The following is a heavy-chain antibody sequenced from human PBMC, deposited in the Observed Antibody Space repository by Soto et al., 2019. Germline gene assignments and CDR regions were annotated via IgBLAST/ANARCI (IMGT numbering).Heavy chain of an antibody. CDR3: ARDFVEVAVGLPNL. Sequence: PGGSLRLSCAASGFTFSSYWMSWVRQAPGKGLEWVANIKQDGSEKYYVDSVKGRFTISRDNAKNSLYLQMNSLRAEDTAVYYCARDFVEVAVGLPNLWGQGTTVTVSS. D-gene: IGHD5-12*01. J-gene: IGHJ6*02. CDR1: GFTFSSYW. CDR2: IKQDGSEK. V-gene: IGHV3-7*01.